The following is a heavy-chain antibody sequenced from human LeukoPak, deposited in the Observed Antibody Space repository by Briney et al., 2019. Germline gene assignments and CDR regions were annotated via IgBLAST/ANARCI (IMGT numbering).Heavy chain of an antibody. J-gene: IGHJ4*02. CDR1: GFTFSSYA. D-gene: IGHD3-3*01. CDR3: VRETGGAPRITIFGVLREGYFDY. V-gene: IGHV3-30-3*01. Sequence: GGSLRLSCAASGFTFSSYAMHWVRQAPGKGLEWVAVISYDGSNKYYADSVKGRFTISRDNSKNTLYLQMNSLRAEDTAVYYCVRETGGAPRITIFGVLREGYFDYWGQGTLVTVSS. CDR2: ISYDGSNK.